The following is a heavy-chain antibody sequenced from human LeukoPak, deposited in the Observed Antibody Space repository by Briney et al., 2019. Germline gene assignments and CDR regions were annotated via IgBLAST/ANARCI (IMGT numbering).Heavy chain of an antibody. Sequence: SVKVSCKASGGTFSSYAVSWVRQAPGQGLEWMGRIIPILGIANYAQKFQGRVTITADKSTSTAYMELSSLRSEDTAVYYCAREELVLLWFGELWGNYYYGMDVWGQGTTVTVSS. CDR1: GGTFSSYA. V-gene: IGHV1-69*04. CDR3: AREELVLLWFGELWGNYYYGMDV. J-gene: IGHJ6*02. CDR2: IIPILGIA. D-gene: IGHD3-10*01.